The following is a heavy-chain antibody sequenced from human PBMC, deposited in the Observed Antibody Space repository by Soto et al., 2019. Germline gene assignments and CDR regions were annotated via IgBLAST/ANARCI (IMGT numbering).Heavy chain of an antibody. CDR3: SRDVVVGAKALNY. D-gene: IGHD2-15*01. V-gene: IGHV3-7*01. Sequence: GSQRLSCAASGFTFSNYWMTWVRQAPGKGLEWVANMKEDGSEKHYVDSVKGRFTISRDNAKNSLYLQMNSLRVEDTAVYFCSRDVVVGAKALNYWGQGALVTVSS. CDR1: GFTFSNYW. J-gene: IGHJ4*02. CDR2: MKEDGSEK.